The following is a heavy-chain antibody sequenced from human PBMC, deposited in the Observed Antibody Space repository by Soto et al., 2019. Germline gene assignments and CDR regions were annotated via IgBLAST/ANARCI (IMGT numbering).Heavy chain of an antibody. V-gene: IGHV1-69*13. D-gene: IGHD4-4*01. CDR2: IIPIFGTA. J-gene: IGHJ6*02. Sequence: SVNVSCKASGGTFTSHAISWVRQAPGQRLEWMGGIIPIFGTANYAQKFQGRVTITADESTSTAYIELSSLRSEDTAVYWCARGPDDSNYLPPGYSYCGMDAWGQATTVTVYS. CDR1: GGTFTSHA. CDR3: ARGPDDSNYLPPGYSYCGMDA.